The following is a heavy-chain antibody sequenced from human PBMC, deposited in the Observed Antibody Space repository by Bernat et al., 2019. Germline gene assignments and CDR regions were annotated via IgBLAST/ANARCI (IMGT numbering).Heavy chain of an antibody. Sequence: EVQLVESGGGLVQPGGSLRLSCAASGFTVSSNYMSWVRQAPGKGPEWVSVIYSGGSTYYADSVKGRFTISRDNSKNTLYLQMNSLRAEDTAVYYCARARGYSYGYVDYWGQGTLVTVSS. CDR1: GFTVSSNY. V-gene: IGHV3-66*01. D-gene: IGHD5-18*01. J-gene: IGHJ4*02. CDR2: IYSGGST. CDR3: ARARGYSYGYVDY.